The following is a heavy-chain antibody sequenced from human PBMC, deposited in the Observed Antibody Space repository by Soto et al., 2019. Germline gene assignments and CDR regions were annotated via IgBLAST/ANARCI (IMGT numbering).Heavy chain of an antibody. Sequence: QVQLQESGPGLVKPSETLSLTCTVSGGSISSYYWSWIRQPPGKGLEWIGYIYYSGSTNYNPSLKSRVTISVDTSKNQFSLKLSSVTAADTAVYYCARVFKEGYCSGGSCYSGYYYYGMDVWGQGTTVTVSS. CDR3: ARVFKEGYCSGGSCYSGYYYYGMDV. CDR2: IYYSGST. D-gene: IGHD2-15*01. V-gene: IGHV4-59*01. J-gene: IGHJ6*02. CDR1: GGSISSYY.